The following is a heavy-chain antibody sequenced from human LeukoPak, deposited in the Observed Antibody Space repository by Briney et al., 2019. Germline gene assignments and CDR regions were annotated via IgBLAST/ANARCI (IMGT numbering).Heavy chain of an antibody. J-gene: IGHJ2*01. D-gene: IGHD3-10*01. CDR3: ARGVGRYFDL. Sequence: GASVKVSCKASGYTFTTYAINWVRQAAGQGLEWMGWMNPNSGNTGYAQKFQGRVTMTRNTSIRAAYMELSSLRSEDTAVYYCARGVGRYFDLWGRGTLVTVSS. V-gene: IGHV1-8*01. CDR2: MNPNSGNT. CDR1: GYTFTTYA.